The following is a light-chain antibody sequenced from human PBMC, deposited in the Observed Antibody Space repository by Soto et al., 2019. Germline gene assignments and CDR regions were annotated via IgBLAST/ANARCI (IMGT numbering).Light chain of an antibody. CDR2: EVS. J-gene: IGLJ1*01. CDR3: SSYTSSSTLLYV. CDR1: SSDVGAYNY. Sequence: LNQPASVSGSPGQSLTITCTGTSSDVGAYNYVSWYQHHPGKAPKFMIYEVSNRPSGVSNRFSGSKSGNTASLTISGLQAEDEADYSCSSYTSSSTLLYVFGTGTKVTVL. V-gene: IGLV2-14*01.